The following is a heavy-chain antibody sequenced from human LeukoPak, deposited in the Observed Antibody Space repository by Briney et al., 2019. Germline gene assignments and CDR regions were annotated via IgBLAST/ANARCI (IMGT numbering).Heavy chain of an antibody. CDR1: GYTFTGYY. CDR3: AREPGGRWLQLPTFDY. Sequence: ASVKVSCKASGYTFTGYYMHWVRQAPGQGLEWMGWINPNSGGTNYAQKFQGRVTMTTDTSTSTAYMELRSLRSDDTAVYYCAREPGGRWLQLPTFDYWGQGTLVTVSS. CDR2: INPNSGGT. D-gene: IGHD5-24*01. J-gene: IGHJ4*02. V-gene: IGHV1-2*02.